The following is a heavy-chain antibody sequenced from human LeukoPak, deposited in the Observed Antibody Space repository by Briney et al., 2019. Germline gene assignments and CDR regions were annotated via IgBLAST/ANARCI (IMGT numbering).Heavy chain of an antibody. D-gene: IGHD1-7*01. CDR2: ISGSGGST. Sequence: GGSLRLSCAASGFTFSSYAMSWVRQAPGKGLEWVSAISGSGGSTYYADSVKGRFTISRDNSKNTLYLQMNSLRAEDTAVYYCAKASLELTYYYYGMDVWGQGTTVTVSS. V-gene: IGHV3-23*01. J-gene: IGHJ6*02. CDR3: AKASLELTYYYYGMDV. CDR1: GFTFSSYA.